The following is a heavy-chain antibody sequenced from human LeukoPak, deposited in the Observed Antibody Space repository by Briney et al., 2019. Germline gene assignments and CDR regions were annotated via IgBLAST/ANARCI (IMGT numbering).Heavy chain of an antibody. CDR1: GGSISSTNYY. J-gene: IGHJ4*02. CDR2: MYYSGST. D-gene: IGHD3-16*01. Sequence: SETLSLTCSVSGGSISSTNYYWGWIRQPPGKGLEWIGSMYYSGSTHYNPSLKSRVTISVDTSKNQFSLKLSSVTAADTAVYYCARLRYDVWGGVDYWGQGTQVTVSS. CDR3: ARLRYDVWGGVDY. V-gene: IGHV4-39*01.